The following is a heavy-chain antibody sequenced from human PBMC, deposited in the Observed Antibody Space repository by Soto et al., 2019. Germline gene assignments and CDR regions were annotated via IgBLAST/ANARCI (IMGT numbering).Heavy chain of an antibody. D-gene: IGHD2-2*01. V-gene: IGHV3-48*02. CDR3: ARESAALNWFDP. J-gene: IGHJ5*02. CDR2: ISSSSSTI. CDR1: GFTCSSLN. Sequence: GGSLRLSCAASGFTCSSLNMNWVRQAPGKGLEWVSYISSSSSTIYYADSVKGRFTISRDNAKNSLYLQMNSLRDEDTAVYYCARESAALNWFDPWGQGTLVTVSS.